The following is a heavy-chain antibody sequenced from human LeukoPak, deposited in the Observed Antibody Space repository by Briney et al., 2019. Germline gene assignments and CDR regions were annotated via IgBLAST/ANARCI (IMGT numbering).Heavy chain of an antibody. V-gene: IGHV4-59*01. CDR1: GGSISSYY. J-gene: IGHJ4*02. CDR3: ARRYSSGSPDY. Sequence: SETLSLTCTVSGGSISSYYWSWIRQPPEKGLEWIGYIYYSGSTNYNPSLKSRVTISVDTSKNQFSLKLSSVTAADTAVYYCARRYSSGSPDYWGQGTLVTVSS. D-gene: IGHD6-19*01. CDR2: IYYSGST.